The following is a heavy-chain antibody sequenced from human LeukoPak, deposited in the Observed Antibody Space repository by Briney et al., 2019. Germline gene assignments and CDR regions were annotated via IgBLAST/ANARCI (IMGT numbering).Heavy chain of an antibody. CDR2: IRSERYGGTT. CDR3: ARDLREWEPNAFDV. CDR1: GFTFSDSG. J-gene: IGHJ3*01. Sequence: GGSLRLSCTVSGFTFSDSGLSWVRQAPGKGLEWVGFIRSERYGGTTEYAASVKGRLTISRDDSKTIAYLHLSTLKAEDTAVYYCARDLREWEPNAFDVWGQGTMVNVSP. D-gene: IGHD1-26*01. V-gene: IGHV3-49*04.